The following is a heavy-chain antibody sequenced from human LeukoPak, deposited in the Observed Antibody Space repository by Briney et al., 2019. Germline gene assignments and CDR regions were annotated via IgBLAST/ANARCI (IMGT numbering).Heavy chain of an antibody. D-gene: IGHD4-11*01. Sequence: PGGSLRLSCAASGFTFSSYGMHWVRQAPGKGLVWVSRISTDASSTTYADSVKGRFTISRDNAKGTLYLQMSSLRAEDTAVYYCTGHHQAYSRTYWGQGTLVTVSS. CDR2: ISTDASST. CDR1: GFTFSSYG. CDR3: TGHHQAYSRTY. V-gene: IGHV3-74*01. J-gene: IGHJ4*02.